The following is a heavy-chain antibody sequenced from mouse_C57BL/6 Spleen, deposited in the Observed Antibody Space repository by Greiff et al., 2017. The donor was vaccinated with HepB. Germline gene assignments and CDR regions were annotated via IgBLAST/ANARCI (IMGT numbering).Heavy chain of an antibody. D-gene: IGHD2-2*01. CDR3: ARDGGYPNYYAMDY. CDR1: GFTFSDYY. CDR2: INYDGSST. J-gene: IGHJ4*01. Sequence: DVKLVESEGGLVQPGSSMKLSCTASGFTFSDYYMAWVRQVPEKGLEWVANINYDGSSTYYLDSLKSRFIISRDNAKNILYLQMSSLKSEDTATYYCARDGGYPNYYAMDYWGQGTSVTVSS. V-gene: IGHV5-16*01.